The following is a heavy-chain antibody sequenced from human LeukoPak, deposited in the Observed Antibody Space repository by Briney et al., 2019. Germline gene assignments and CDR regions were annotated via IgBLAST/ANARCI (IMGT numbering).Heavy chain of an antibody. CDR3: TRGQSYCGADCYSD. V-gene: IGHV3-66*01. CDR2: MYTGGGR. CDR1: GFSVSNYY. D-gene: IGHD2-21*02. Sequence: GGSLRLSCAASGFSVSNYYMSWVRQPPGKGLEWVSVMYTGGGRYYGNSVKGRFTISRDNSKNTVFLQMNSLRVEDTALYYCTRGQSYCGADCYSDWGQGTLVTVSS. J-gene: IGHJ4*02.